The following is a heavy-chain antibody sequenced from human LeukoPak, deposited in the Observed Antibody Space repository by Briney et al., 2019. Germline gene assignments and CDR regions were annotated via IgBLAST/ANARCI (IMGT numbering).Heavy chain of an antibody. D-gene: IGHD7-27*01. CDR1: GYTFTGYY. CDR3: ARVPKLGNNWFDP. Sequence: GASVKVSCKASGYTFTGYYMHWVRQAPGQGLEWMGRINPNSGGTNYAQKFQGRVTMTRDTSISTAYMELSRLRSDDTAMYYCARVPKLGNNWFDPWGQGTLVTVSS. J-gene: IGHJ5*02. V-gene: IGHV1-2*06. CDR2: INPNSGGT.